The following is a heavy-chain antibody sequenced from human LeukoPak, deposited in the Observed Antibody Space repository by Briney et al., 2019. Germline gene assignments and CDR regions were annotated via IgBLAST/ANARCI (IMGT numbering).Heavy chain of an antibody. CDR1: GFTFSSYA. CDR2: ISGSGGST. Sequence: PGGSLGLSCAASGFTFSSYAMSWVRQTPGKGLEWVSAISGSGGSTYYADSVKGRFTISRDNSKNTLYLQMNSLRAEDTAVYYCAKTYASGSRIFDYWGQGTLVTVSS. V-gene: IGHV3-23*01. J-gene: IGHJ4*02. CDR3: AKTYASGSRIFDY. D-gene: IGHD3-10*01.